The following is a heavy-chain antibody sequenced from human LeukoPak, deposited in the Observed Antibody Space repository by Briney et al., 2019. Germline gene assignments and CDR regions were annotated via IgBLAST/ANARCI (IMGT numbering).Heavy chain of an antibody. CDR2: ISYDVGNK. D-gene: IGHD7-27*01. J-gene: IGHJ2*01. CDR3: ARANELGHWYFDL. CDR1: GFTFSSYL. V-gene: IGHV3-30*04. Sequence: GGSLRLSCAASGFTFSSYLMRWVGPAPRKGVEGVAVISYDVGNKYHADSVKGRFTISRDNSKNTLYLQMNSLRAEDTAVYYCARANELGHWYFDLWGRGTLVTVSS.